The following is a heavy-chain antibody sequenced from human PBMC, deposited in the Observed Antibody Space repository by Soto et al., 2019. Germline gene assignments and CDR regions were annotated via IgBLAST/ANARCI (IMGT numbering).Heavy chain of an antibody. CDR1: GFTFSDYY. CDR3: ARDIRGGSYYDAFDI. D-gene: IGHD1-26*01. V-gene: IGHV3-11*01. J-gene: IGHJ3*02. Sequence: GGSLRLSCAASGFTFSDYYMSWIRQAPGKGLEWVSYISSSGSTIYYADSVKGRFTISRANAKNSLYLQMNSLRAEDKAVYYCARDIRGGSYYDAFDIWGQGTMVTVSS. CDR2: ISSSGSTI.